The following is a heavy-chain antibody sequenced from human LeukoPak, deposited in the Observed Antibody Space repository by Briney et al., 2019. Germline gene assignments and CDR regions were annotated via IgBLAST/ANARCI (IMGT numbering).Heavy chain of an antibody. CDR3: ARVSGQKDIVVVPAQLRFDP. CDR1: GGSISSGGYY. CDR2: IYHSGST. V-gene: IGHV4-30-2*01. J-gene: IGHJ5*02. D-gene: IGHD2-2*01. Sequence: SETLSLTCTVSGGSISSGGYYWSWIRQPPGKGLEWIGYIYHSGSTYYNPSLKSRVTISVDRSKNQFSLKLSSVTAADTAVYYCARVSGQKDIVVVPAQLRFDPWGQGTLVTVSS.